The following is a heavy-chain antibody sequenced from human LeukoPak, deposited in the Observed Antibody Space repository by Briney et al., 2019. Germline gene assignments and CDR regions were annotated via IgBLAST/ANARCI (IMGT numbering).Heavy chain of an antibody. J-gene: IGHJ4*02. V-gene: IGHV3-21*05. CDR1: GFTFSRYA. Sequence: GGSLRLSCAASGFTFSRYAMNWVRQAPGKGLQWVSYINTDSSDIHYADSVKGRFAISRDNARNTLYLQLSSLRAEDSAVYYCARDTFQPGLIDSWGQGTLVTVSS. CDR3: ARDTFQPGLIDS. D-gene: IGHD2-2*01. CDR2: INTDSSDI.